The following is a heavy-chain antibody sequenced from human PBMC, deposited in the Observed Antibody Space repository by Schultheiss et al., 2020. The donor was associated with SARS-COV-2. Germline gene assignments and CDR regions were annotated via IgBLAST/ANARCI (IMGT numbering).Heavy chain of an antibody. J-gene: IGHJ6*02. CDR1: GFTFSSYG. D-gene: IGHD6-25*01. V-gene: IGHV3-30*03. Sequence: GGSLRLSCAASGFTFSSYGMHWVRQAPGKGLEWVAVISYDGSNKYYADSVEGRFTLSRDKSKNTLFLQMDSLRPEDTAVYYCARNVYSTGFGHHCGMDVWGQGTTVTVSS. CDR2: ISYDGSNK. CDR3: ARNVYSTGFGHHCGMDV.